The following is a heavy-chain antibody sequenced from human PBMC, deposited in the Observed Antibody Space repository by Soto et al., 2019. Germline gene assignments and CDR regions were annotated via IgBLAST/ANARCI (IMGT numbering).Heavy chain of an antibody. Sequence: GGSLRLSCAASGFTFSSYAMHWVRQAPGNGLEWVAFISYDGGNKYYADSVKGRFTISRDNSKNTLYLQMNSLRAEDTAVYYCAREVSNYSGGWQGHYDYWSQGTLVTVSS. CDR3: AREVSNYSGGWQGHYDY. CDR1: GFTFSSYA. CDR2: ISYDGGNK. D-gene: IGHD6-19*01. V-gene: IGHV3-30-3*01. J-gene: IGHJ4*02.